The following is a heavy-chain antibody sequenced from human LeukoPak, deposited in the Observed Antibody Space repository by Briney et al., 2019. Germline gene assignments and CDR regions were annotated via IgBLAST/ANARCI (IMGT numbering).Heavy chain of an antibody. V-gene: IGHV3-23*01. CDR3: AKSLGPGYGDYADY. Sequence: GGSLRLSCVASGFTFRNYGMNWVRQAPGKGLEWVSAISGTGDNTYYADSVKGRFTISRDKSKNTLFLQMNNLRVEDTAVYYCAKSLGPGYGDYADYWGQGTLVTVSS. CDR1: GFTFRNYG. CDR2: ISGTGDNT. D-gene: IGHD4-17*01. J-gene: IGHJ4*02.